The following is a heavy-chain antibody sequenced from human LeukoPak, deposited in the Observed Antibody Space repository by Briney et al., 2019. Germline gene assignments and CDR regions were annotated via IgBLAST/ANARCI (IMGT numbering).Heavy chain of an antibody. J-gene: IGHJ4*02. CDR3: ARRGASSSEEY. V-gene: IGHV4-30-4*01. CDR2: IYYSGST. D-gene: IGHD6-6*01. Sequence: PSETLSLTCTVSGGSISSGDYYWSWIRQPPGKGLEWIGYIYYSGSTYYNPSLKSRVTISVDTSKNQFSLKLSSVTAADTAVYYCARRGASSSEEYWGQGTLVIVSS. CDR1: GGSISSGDYY.